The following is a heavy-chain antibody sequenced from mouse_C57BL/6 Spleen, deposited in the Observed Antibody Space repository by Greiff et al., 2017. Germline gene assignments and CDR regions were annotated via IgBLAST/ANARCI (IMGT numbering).Heavy chain of an antibody. V-gene: IGHV1-61*01. Sequence: VKLQQPGAELVRPGSSVKLSCKASGYTFTSYWMDWVKQRPGQGLEWIGNIYPSDSETHYNQKFKDKATLTVDKSSSTAYMQLSSLTSEDSAVYYCARRRPYDHYYAMDYWGQGTSVTVSS. J-gene: IGHJ4*01. CDR2: IYPSDSET. D-gene: IGHD2-3*01. CDR1: GYTFTSYW. CDR3: ARRRPYDHYYAMDY.